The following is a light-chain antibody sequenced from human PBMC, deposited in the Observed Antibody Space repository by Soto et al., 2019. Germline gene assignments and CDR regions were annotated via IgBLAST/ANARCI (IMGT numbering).Light chain of an antibody. CDR3: SSYRSGSTLV. CDR2: EVS. CDR1: SSDVGGYNY. V-gene: IGLV2-14*01. J-gene: IGLJ1*01. Sequence: QSVLTQPASVSGSPGQSITISCTGTSSDVGGYNYVSWYQHHPGKAPKLMIYEVSNRPSGVSNRLSGSKSANTASLTISGLQAEDEADYYCSSYRSGSTLVFGTGTKVTAL.